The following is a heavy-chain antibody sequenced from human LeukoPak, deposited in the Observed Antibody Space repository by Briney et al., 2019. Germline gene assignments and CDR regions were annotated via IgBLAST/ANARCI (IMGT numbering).Heavy chain of an antibody. CDR3: ARGDYVWGTYHYPFDY. CDR2: INPNSGGT. V-gene: IGHV1-2*02. J-gene: IGHJ4*02. D-gene: IGHD3-16*02. Sequence: GASVKVSCESSGYTFIGFYIHWVRQAPGHGLEWMGWINPNSGGTNYAQKFQGRVTMTRDTSISTAYMELSSLRSDDTAVYYCARGDYVWGTYHYPFDYWGQGTLVTVSS. CDR1: GYTFIGFY.